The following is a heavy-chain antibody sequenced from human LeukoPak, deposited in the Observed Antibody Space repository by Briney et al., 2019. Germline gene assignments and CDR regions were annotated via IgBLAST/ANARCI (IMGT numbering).Heavy chain of an antibody. D-gene: IGHD3-3*01. CDR2: IIPIFGTA. J-gene: IGHJ6*02. V-gene: IGHV1-69*01. Sequence: SVKVSCKASGGTFSSYAISWVRQAPGQGLEWMGGIIPIFGTANYAQKFQGRVTITADVSTSTAYMELSSLRSEDTAVYYCARAYYDLLYGMDVWGQGTTVTVSS. CDR3: ARAYYDLLYGMDV. CDR1: GGTFSSYA.